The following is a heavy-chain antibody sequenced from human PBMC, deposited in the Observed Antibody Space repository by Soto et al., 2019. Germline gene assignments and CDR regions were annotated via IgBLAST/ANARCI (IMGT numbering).Heavy chain of an antibody. CDR1: GGTFNSYA. CDR3: TRCGIRYHSIGYYLGIDGMDV. J-gene: IGHJ6*02. D-gene: IGHD3-22*01. CDR2: TIPMFGTT. V-gene: IGHV1-69*05. Sequence: QVQLVQSGAEVKKPESSVRVSCKASGGTFNSYAITWVRQAPGQGLEWMGGTIPMFGTTNYAEKFQGRVTXRXXXSXXTADMELSSLRSEDTAVYYCTRCGIRYHSIGYYLGIDGMDVWGQGTTVIVSS.